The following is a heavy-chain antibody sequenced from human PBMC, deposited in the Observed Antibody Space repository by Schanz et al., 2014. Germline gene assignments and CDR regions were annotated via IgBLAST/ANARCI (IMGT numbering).Heavy chain of an antibody. CDR1: GFTFSNHA. CDR2: IGGSGDST. D-gene: IGHD3-3*01. J-gene: IGHJ4*02. CDR3: AKDVDFWSGYYLDY. Sequence: EVHLLESGGGLVQPGGSLRLSCAASGFTFSNHALSWVRQAPGKGLEWVSGIGGSGDSTHYADSVKGRFTISRDNSKNTLYLQMNSLRSEDTAVYYCAKDVDFWSGYYLDYWGQGTLXTVSS. V-gene: IGHV3-23*01.